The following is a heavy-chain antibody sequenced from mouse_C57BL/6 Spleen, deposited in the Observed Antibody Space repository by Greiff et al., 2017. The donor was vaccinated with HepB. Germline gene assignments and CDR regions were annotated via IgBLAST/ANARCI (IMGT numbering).Heavy chain of an antibody. CDR3: VRDPSLGPILDY. D-gene: IGHD4-1*01. J-gene: IGHJ4*01. CDR1: GFTFNTYA. V-gene: IGHV10-3*01. CDR2: IRSKSSNYAT. Sequence: EVQVVESGGGLVQPKGSLKLSCAASGFTFNTYAMHWVRQAPGKGLEWVARIRSKSSNYATYYADSVKDRFTISRDDSQSMLYLQMNNLKTEDTAVYYCVRDPSLGPILDYWGQGTSVTVSS.